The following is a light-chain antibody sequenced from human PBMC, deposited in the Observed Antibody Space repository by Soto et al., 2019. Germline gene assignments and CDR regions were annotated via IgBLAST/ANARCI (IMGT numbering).Light chain of an antibody. CDR2: DVS. Sequence: QSVLTQPASVSGSPGQSITISCTGTSSDVGGYNYVSWYQQHPGKAPKLMIYDVSNRPSGVSNRFSGSKSGNTASLTISGRQAEDEADYYCSSYTSNSTVVFGGGTKLTVL. CDR3: SSYTSNSTVV. CDR1: SSDVGGYNY. J-gene: IGLJ2*01. V-gene: IGLV2-14*01.